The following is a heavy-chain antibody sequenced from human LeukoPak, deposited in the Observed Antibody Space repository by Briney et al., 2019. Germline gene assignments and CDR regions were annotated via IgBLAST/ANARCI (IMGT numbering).Heavy chain of an antibody. D-gene: IGHD2-15*01. Sequence: GGSLRLSCAAWGFTFNSYWMSWVGQAAGKGGEGVASIKKDENENYYVVSVKGRFTISRDNAANSVYLQMTSLRAEDTAVYYCAREPRLVYCSGGNCGGCWGQGALVTVSS. CDR3: AREPRLVYCSGGNCGGC. J-gene: IGHJ4*02. V-gene: IGHV3-7*01. CDR2: IKKDENEN. CDR1: GFTFNSYW.